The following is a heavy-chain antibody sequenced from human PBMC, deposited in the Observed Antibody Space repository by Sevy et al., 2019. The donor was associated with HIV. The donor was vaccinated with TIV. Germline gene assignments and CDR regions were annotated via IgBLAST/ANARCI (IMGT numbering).Heavy chain of an antibody. CDR3: ARWTHYYDRSGYFHQCFDY. J-gene: IGHJ4*02. D-gene: IGHD3-22*01. Sequence: SETLSLTCTVSGGSISSSSYYWGWIRQPPGKGLEWIGSIYYSGSTYYNPSLKSRVTISVDTSKNQFSLKLSSVTAADTAVYYCARWTHYYDRSGYFHQCFDYWGQGTLVTVSS. CDR1: GGSISSSSYY. V-gene: IGHV4-39*01. CDR2: IYYSGST.